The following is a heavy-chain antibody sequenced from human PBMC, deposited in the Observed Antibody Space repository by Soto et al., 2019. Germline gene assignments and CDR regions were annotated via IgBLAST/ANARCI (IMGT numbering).Heavy chain of an antibody. Sequence: PGGSLRLSCAASGFTFSSYGMHWVRQAPGKGLEWVAVISYDGSNKYYADSVKGRFTISRDNSKNTLYLQMNSLRAEDTAVYYCAKSPGGYYPFDIWGQGTMVTVSS. D-gene: IGHD3-3*01. CDR2: ISYDGSNK. CDR3: AKSPGGYYPFDI. CDR1: GFTFSSYG. V-gene: IGHV3-30*18. J-gene: IGHJ3*02.